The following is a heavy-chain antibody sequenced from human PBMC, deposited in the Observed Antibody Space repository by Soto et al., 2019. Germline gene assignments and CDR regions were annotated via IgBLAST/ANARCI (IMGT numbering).Heavy chain of an antibody. D-gene: IGHD3-3*01. Sequence: GGSLRLSCAASGFTFSSYGMHWVRQAPGKGLEWVAVIWYDGSNKYYADSVKGRFTISRDNSKNTLYLQMNSLRAEDTAVYYCARGTYYDFWSGLGYWGQGTLVTVSS. V-gene: IGHV3-33*01. CDR1: GFTFSSYG. CDR3: ARGTYYDFWSGLGY. CDR2: IWYDGSNK. J-gene: IGHJ4*02.